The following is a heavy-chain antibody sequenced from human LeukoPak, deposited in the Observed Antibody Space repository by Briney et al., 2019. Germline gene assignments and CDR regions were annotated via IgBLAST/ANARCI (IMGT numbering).Heavy chain of an antibody. CDR1: GFTFSSYW. J-gene: IGHJ3*02. V-gene: IGHV3-7*01. Sequence: GGSLRLSCAASGFTFSSYWMSWVRQAPGKGLEWVANIKQDGSEKYYVDSVKGRFTISRDNAKNSLYLQMNSLRAEDTAVYYCAREFKYYDFWSGYYTAAFDIWGQGTMVTVSS. CDR3: AREFKYYDFWSGYYTAAFDI. CDR2: IKQDGSEK. D-gene: IGHD3-3*01.